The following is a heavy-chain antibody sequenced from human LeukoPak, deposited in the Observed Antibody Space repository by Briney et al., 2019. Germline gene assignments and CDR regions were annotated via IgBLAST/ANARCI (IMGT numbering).Heavy chain of an antibody. J-gene: IGHJ4*01. CDR2: IYHSGST. V-gene: IGHV4-34*01. CDR1: GGSFSGYY. Sequence: PSETLSLTCAVYGGSFSGYYWSWIRQPPGKGLEWIGEIYHSGSTNYNPSLKSRVTISVDTSKNQFSLRLSSLTAADTAVYYCASQGAAAALFDYWGRRTLVTVSS. CDR3: ASQGAAAALFDY. D-gene: IGHD2-2*01.